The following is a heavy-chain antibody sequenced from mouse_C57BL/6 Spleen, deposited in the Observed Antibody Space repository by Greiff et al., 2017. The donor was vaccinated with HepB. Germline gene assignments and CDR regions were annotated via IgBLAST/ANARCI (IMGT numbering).Heavy chain of an antibody. J-gene: IGHJ4*01. CDR3: AIGPYDYDGGYAMDY. D-gene: IGHD2-4*01. V-gene: IGHV1-82*01. CDR1: GYAFSSSW. Sequence: QVQLQQSGPELVKPGASVKISCKASGYAFSSSWMNWVKQRPGKGLEWIGRIYPGDGDTNYNGKFKGKATLTADKSSSTAYMQLSSLTSEDSAVYVCAIGPYDYDGGYAMDYWGQGTSVTVSS. CDR2: IYPGDGDT.